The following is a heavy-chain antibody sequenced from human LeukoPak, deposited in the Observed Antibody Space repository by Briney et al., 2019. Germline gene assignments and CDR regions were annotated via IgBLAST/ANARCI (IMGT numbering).Heavy chain of an antibody. V-gene: IGHV1-46*01. D-gene: IGHD2-21*01. CDR1: GYTFTRYY. J-gene: IGHJ3*02. CDR3: ARVANQTFDI. Sequence: ASVKVSCKASGYTFTRYYMHWVRQAPGQGLEWMGIINPSGGSASYAQKFQARVTMTRDTSTSTVYMELSSLRSEDTAVYYCARVANQTFDIWGQGTMVTVSS. CDR2: INPSGGSA.